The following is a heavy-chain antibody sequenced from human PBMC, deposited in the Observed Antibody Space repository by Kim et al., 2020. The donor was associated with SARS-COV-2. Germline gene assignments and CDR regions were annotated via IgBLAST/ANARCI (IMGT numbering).Heavy chain of an antibody. CDR1: GFSFSTSA. CDR3: ARDLENSASRGGL. V-gene: IGHV3-21*05. Sequence: GGSLRLSCAASGFSFSTSAMNWVRQAPGKGLEWVSYISTGSDYIYYVDSVKGRFTTSRDNAKNSLYLQMSSLRDEDTAVYYCARDLENSASRGGLWGQGTLVTVSS. J-gene: IGHJ4*02. D-gene: IGHD1-26*01. CDR2: ISTGSDYI.